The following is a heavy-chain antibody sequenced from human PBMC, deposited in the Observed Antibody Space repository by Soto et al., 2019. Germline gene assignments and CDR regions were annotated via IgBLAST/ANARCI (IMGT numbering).Heavy chain of an antibody. CDR1: GGTFSNYA. J-gene: IGHJ6*02. CDR2: TFPFFATS. CDR3: ARDWSVAGTDPYYYGMDV. D-gene: IGHD6-19*01. V-gene: IGHV1-69*12. Sequence: QVQLVQSGAEVKKPESSVKVSCKASGGTFSNYAFSWVRQAPGQGLEWMGGTFPFFATSTYAQKFQVRVTITADDSTRTVYMELSSLTSEDTAVYYCARDWSVAGTDPYYYGMDVWGQGTTVTVSS.